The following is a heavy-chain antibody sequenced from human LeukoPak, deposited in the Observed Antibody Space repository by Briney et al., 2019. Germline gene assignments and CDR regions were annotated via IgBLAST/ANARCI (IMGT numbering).Heavy chain of an antibody. CDR3: ARDLGMTRGIIWYYGMDV. CDR2: IIPILGIA. J-gene: IGHJ6*02. CDR1: GGTFSSYA. Sequence: ASVKVSCKASGGTFSSYAISWVRQAPGQGLEWMGRIIPILGIANYAQKFQGRVTITADKSTSTAYMELSSLRSDDTAVYYCARDLGMTRGIIWYYGMDVWGQGTTVTVSS. V-gene: IGHV1-69*04. D-gene: IGHD3-10*01.